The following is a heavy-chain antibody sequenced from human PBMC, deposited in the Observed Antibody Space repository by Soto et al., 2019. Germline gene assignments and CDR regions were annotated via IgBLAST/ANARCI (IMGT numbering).Heavy chain of an antibody. CDR2: IYYSGST. CDR3: ARLSNSGYDDY. CDR1: GGSISSYY. J-gene: IGHJ4*02. D-gene: IGHD5-12*01. Sequence: SETLSLTCTVSGGSISSYYWSWIRQPPGKGLEWIGYIYYSGSTNYNPSLKSRVTISVDTSKNQFSLKLRSVTAADTAVYYCARLSNSGYDDYWGQGTLVTVSS. V-gene: IGHV4-59*08.